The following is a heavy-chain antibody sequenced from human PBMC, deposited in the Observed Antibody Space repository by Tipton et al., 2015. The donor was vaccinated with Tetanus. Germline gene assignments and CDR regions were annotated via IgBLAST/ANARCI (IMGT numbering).Heavy chain of an antibody. CDR3: ARGTWLYTSTYHRHWLDP. D-gene: IGHD6-13*01. V-gene: IGHV4-4*02. Sequence: TLSLTCAVSGGSISSNYWWSWVRQSPGTGLEWIGEISHNGSTNYNPSLKSRVTISVDKSKNQFSLGLGSVTAADTAMYYCARGTWLYTSTYHRHWLDPWGQGTLVTVSS. CDR2: ISHNGST. CDR1: GGSISSNYW. J-gene: IGHJ5*02.